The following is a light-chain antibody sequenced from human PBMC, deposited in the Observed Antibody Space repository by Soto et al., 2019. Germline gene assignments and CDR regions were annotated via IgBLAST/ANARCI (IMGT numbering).Light chain of an antibody. CDR1: QSVSSN. J-gene: IGKJ3*01. CDR2: GAS. V-gene: IGKV3-15*01. Sequence: EIVMTQSPATLSVSPEERATLSCRASQSVSSNLAWYQQKPGQAPRLLIYGASTRATGIPARFSGSGSGTDFTLTISRLEPEDFAVYYCQHYGDSPPEYTFGPGTNVDSK. CDR3: QHYGDSPPEYT.